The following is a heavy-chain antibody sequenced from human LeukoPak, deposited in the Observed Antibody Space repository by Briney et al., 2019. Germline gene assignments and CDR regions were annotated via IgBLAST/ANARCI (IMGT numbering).Heavy chain of an antibody. V-gene: IGHV3-74*01. J-gene: IGHJ4*02. CDR3: VPTDSSGLD. CDR1: GFTFSHYW. Sequence: GGSLRLSCEASGFTFSHYWMHWVRQAPGKGLVWVSRTNTDGSSTSYVDSVKGRFTISIDNANNTMYLQMNSLRAEDTAMYYCVPTDSSGLDWGQGTLVTVSS. CDR2: TNTDGSST. D-gene: IGHD3-22*01.